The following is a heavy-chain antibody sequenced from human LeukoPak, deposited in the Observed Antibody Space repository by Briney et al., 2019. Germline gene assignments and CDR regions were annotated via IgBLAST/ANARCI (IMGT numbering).Heavy chain of an antibody. V-gene: IGHV3-7*01. CDR1: GFTFSSYW. CDR3: TRDYPHAFDI. CDR2: IKQGRSEK. J-gene: IGHJ3*02. Sequence: GGSLRLSCAASGFTFSSYWMSWVRQAPGKGLEWVANIKQGRSEKYYADSVKGRFTISRDNAKNSLYLQMNSLRAEDAAVYYYTRDYPHAFDILGQGTMVTVSS.